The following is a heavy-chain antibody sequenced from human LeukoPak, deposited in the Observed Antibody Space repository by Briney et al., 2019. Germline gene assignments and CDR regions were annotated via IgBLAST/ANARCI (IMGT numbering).Heavy chain of an antibody. CDR3: ARVTYYYDSGSFPFDY. Sequence: SETLSLTCAVSGGSISGSSYFWGWIRQPPGKGLVWIRSIYYSGNTYYNPSLKSRVTISVDTCKNQFSLKLSSVTAADTAVYYCARVTYYYDSGSFPFDYWGQGTLVTVAS. CDR2: IYYSGNT. V-gene: IGHV4-39*01. J-gene: IGHJ4*02. D-gene: IGHD3-10*01. CDR1: GGSISGSSYF.